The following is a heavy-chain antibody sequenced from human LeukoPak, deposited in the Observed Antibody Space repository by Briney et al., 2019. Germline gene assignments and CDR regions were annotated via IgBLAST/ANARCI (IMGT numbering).Heavy chain of an antibody. J-gene: IGHJ4*02. D-gene: IGHD5-18*01. CDR3: AREAMSSYYFDY. CDR1: GGSISSSSYY. Sequence: SETLSLTCTVSGGSISSSSYYWGWIRQPPGKGLEWIGSIYYSGSTYYNPSLKSRVTISVDTSKNQLSLKLSSVTAADTAVYYCAREAMSSYYFDYWGQGTLVTVSS. CDR2: IYYSGST. V-gene: IGHV4-39*07.